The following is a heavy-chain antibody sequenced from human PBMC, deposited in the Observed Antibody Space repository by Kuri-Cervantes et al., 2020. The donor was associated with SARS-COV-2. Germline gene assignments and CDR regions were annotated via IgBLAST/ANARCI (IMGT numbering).Heavy chain of an antibody. CDR1: GFTFSSYW. V-gene: IGHV3-74*01. CDR3: AKDRVPAAIQYYYYGMDV. Sequence: GGSLRLSCAASGFTFSSYWMHWVRQAPGKGLVWVSRINSDGSSTSYADSVKGRFTISRDNAKNTLYLQMNSLRAEDTAVYYCAKDRVPAAIQYYYYGMDVWGQGTTVTVSS. J-gene: IGHJ6*02. D-gene: IGHD2-2*02. CDR2: INSDGSST.